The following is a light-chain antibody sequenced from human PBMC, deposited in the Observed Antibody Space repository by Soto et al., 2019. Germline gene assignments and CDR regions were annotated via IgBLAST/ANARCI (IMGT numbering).Light chain of an antibody. CDR1: QSVLYSPNNKNY. CDR2: WAS. Sequence: DIVMTQSPDSLAVSLGERATINCKSSQSVLYSPNNKNYLAWYQHKPGQPPKMLIYWASIRESGVPDRFSGGGSGRNFTLPITTLQSEEGGFDYDNKYYYNSWSFGQGTRVEIK. V-gene: IGKV4-1*01. J-gene: IGKJ1*01. CDR3: NKYYYNSWS.